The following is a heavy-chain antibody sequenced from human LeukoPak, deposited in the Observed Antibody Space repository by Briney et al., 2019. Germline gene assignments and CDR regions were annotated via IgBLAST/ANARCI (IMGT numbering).Heavy chain of an antibody. CDR1: GGSISGYY. J-gene: IGHJ3*02. Sequence: SETLSLTCTVSGGSISGYYWSWIRQPAGKGLEWIGRIYTSGSTHYNPSLKSRVTMSVDTSKNQFSLKLSSVTAADTAVDYCASLIPGTTTAFDMWGEGTMVTVSS. CDR2: IYTSGST. V-gene: IGHV4-4*07. CDR3: ASLIPGTTTAFDM. D-gene: IGHD1-7*01.